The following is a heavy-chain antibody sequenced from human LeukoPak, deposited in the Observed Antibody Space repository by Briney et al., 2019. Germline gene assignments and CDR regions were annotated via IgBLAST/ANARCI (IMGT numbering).Heavy chain of an antibody. CDR2: INSDGSMT. V-gene: IGHV3-74*01. D-gene: IGHD2-21*02. Sequence: GGSLRLSCAASGFTFSTYWMHWVRQAPGKGLVWVSRINSDGSMTNYADSVKGRFTISRDNAKNTLYLQMNSLRAEDTAVYYCARTYCGANCRPYFDYWGQGTLVTVSS. CDR1: GFTFSTYW. J-gene: IGHJ4*02. CDR3: ARTYCGANCRPYFDY.